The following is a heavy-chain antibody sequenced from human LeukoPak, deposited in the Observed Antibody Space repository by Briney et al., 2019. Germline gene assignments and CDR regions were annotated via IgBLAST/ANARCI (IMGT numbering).Heavy chain of an antibody. CDR3: ARRGDILTDYAFDY. J-gene: IGHJ4*02. CDR2: IYYSGTT. CDR1: GGSINSNSHH. Sequence: NTSETLSLTCSVSGGSINSNSHHWDWIRQAPGKGLEWIGNIYYSGTTSYNPSLKSPFTISVYTSKNQFSPRLSSVTAADTAVYYCARRGDILTDYAFDYWGQGTLVTVSS. D-gene: IGHD3-9*01. V-gene: IGHV4-39*01.